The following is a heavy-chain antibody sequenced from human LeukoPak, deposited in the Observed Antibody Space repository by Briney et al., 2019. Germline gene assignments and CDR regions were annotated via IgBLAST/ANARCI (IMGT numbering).Heavy chain of an antibody. CDR2: VYYSGST. CDR3: ARIHRYCSGGACYVLDN. V-gene: IGHV4-59*02. J-gene: IGHJ4*02. D-gene: IGHD2-15*01. Sequence: PSETLSLTCVVSGGSVGGYYWGWIRQPPGRGLEWIGYVYYSGSTNYNPSFKSRITISVDTSRNQFSLQLSSVTAADTAVYYCARIHRYCSGGACYVLDNWGQGTLVAVSS. CDR1: GGSVGGYY.